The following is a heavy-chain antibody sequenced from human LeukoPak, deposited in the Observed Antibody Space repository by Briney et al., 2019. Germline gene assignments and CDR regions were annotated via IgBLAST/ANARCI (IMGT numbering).Heavy chain of an antibody. CDR1: GFTFSSYS. CDR2: ISSSSSYI. Sequence: GGSLRLSRAASGFTFSSYSMNWVRQAPGKGLEWVSSISSSSSYIYYADSVKGRFTISRDNAKNSLYLQMNSLRAEDTAVYYCVRDQLERERSYYYYYMDVWGKGTTVTISS. V-gene: IGHV3-21*01. J-gene: IGHJ6*03. CDR3: VRDQLERERSYYYYYMDV. D-gene: IGHD1-1*01.